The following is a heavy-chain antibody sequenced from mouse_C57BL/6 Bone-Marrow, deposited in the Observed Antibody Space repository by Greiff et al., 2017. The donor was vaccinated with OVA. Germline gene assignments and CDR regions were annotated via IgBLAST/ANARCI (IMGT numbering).Heavy chain of an antibody. V-gene: IGHV1-82*01. CDR1: GYAFSSSW. CDR3: AREDLLWGY. CDR2: IYPGDGDT. D-gene: IGHD2-1*01. Sequence: QVQLQQSGPELVKPGASVKISCKASGYAFSSSWMNWVKQRPGKGLEWIGRIYPGDGDTNYNGKFKGKATLTADKSSSTAYMQLSSLTSEDSAVYFCAREDLLWGYWGQGTTLTVSS. J-gene: IGHJ2*01.